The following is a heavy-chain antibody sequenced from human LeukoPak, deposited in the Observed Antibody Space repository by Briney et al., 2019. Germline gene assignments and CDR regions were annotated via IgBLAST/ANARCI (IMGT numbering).Heavy chain of an antibody. J-gene: IGHJ4*02. Sequence: GESLKISXQGSGYSFTNYWIGWVRQMPGKGLEWMGNIYLGGSDSRYRPSFQGQVTISADKSISTAYLQWSSLKASDTAIYYCARRGHGSSWYYFDYWGQGTLVTVSS. CDR2: IYLGGSDS. D-gene: IGHD6-13*01. CDR3: ARRGHGSSWYYFDY. V-gene: IGHV5-51*01. CDR1: GYSFTNYW.